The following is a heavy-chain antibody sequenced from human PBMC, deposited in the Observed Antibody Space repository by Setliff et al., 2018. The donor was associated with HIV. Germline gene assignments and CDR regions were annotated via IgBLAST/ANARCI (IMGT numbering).Heavy chain of an antibody. Sequence: SETLSLTCTVSGGSITSNDHFWAWVRQSPGKGLEWIGSVYYSGSTFQNPSLKSRVTISVDKSKNQFSLELNSVTAADTAVYYCARGRLYGVVDYWGQGTLVTVSS. CDR1: GGSITSNDHF. J-gene: IGHJ4*02. V-gene: IGHV4-39*07. CDR2: VYYSGST. D-gene: IGHD3-10*01. CDR3: ARGRLYGVVDY.